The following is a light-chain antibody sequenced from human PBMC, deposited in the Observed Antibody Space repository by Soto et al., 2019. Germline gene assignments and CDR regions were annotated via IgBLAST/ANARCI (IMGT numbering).Light chain of an antibody. J-gene: IGLJ7*01. CDR1: SGSVSTSHF. Sequence: QTVVTQEPSFSVSPGGTVTLTCGLSSGSVSTSHFPNWYQQTPGQPPRTLIYGTKTRSSGVPDRFSGSILGIRAALTITGAQAADESDYYCVLYVGSGIWVFGGGTQLTVL. CDR2: GTK. CDR3: VLYVGSGIWV. V-gene: IGLV8-61*01.